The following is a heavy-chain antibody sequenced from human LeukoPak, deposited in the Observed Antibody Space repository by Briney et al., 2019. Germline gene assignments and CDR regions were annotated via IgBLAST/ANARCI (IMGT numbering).Heavy chain of an antibody. CDR1: GYSFTSYW. J-gene: IGHJ6*03. Sequence: GESLKISCKGSGYSFTSYWIGWVRQMRGKGLEWMGIIYPGDSNTRYSPSFQGQVTISADKSISTAYLQWSSLKASDTAMYYCARLHSGSYYDYYYYMDVWGKGTTVTVSS. D-gene: IGHD1-26*01. V-gene: IGHV5-51*01. CDR3: ARLHSGSYYDYYYYMDV. CDR2: IYPGDSNT.